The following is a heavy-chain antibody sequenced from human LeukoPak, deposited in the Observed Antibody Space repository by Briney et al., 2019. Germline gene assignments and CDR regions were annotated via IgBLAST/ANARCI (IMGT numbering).Heavy chain of an antibody. CDR3: ARGMAVAGQDAFDI. CDR1: GGSFSGYY. J-gene: IGHJ3*02. Sequence: SETLSLTCAVYGGSFSGYYWSWIRQPAGKGLEWIGRIYTSGSTNYNPSLKSRVTMSVDTSKNQFSLKLSSVTAADTAVYYCARGMAVAGQDAFDIWGQGTMVTVSS. CDR2: IYTSGST. V-gene: IGHV4-59*10. D-gene: IGHD6-19*01.